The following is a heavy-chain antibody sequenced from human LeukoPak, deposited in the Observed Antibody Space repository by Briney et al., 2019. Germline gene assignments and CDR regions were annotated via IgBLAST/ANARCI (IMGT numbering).Heavy chain of an antibody. D-gene: IGHD3-10*01. CDR1: GVMFPSYW. CDR2: IKQDGSEK. J-gene: IGHJ4*02. V-gene: IGHV3-7*04. Sequence: GGSLRLSCAASGVMFPSYWMTWVRQAPGKWLEWVANIKQDGSEKYYVDSVKGRFTISRDNAKNSVYLQMNSLRAEDTAVYYCARRHHFGFLDSWGQGTLVTVSS. CDR3: ARRHHFGFLDS.